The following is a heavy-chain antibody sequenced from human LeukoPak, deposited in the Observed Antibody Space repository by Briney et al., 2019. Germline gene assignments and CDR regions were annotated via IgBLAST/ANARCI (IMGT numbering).Heavy chain of an antibody. J-gene: IGHJ6*03. CDR2: MKQDGSEK. D-gene: IGHD3-10*01. CDR1: RFTFSSYS. V-gene: IGHV3-7*01. Sequence: SGGSLRLSCAASRFTFSSYSMNWVRQAPGKGLEWVANMKQDGSEKYYVDSVKGRFTISRDNAKNSLYLQMNSLRTEDTAVYYCARITVVRVAAMDVWGKGTTVTISS. CDR3: ARITVVRVAAMDV.